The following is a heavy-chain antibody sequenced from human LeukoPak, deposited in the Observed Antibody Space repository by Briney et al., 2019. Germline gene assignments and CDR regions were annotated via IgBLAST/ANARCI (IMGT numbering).Heavy chain of an antibody. CDR3: ARERYSSSWYGGLDY. CDR2: IYYSGST. J-gene: IGHJ4*02. CDR1: GGSISSSSYY. D-gene: IGHD6-13*01. V-gene: IGHV4-39*07. Sequence: PSETLSLTCTVSGGSISSSSYYWGWIRQPPGKGLEWIGSIYYSGSTYYNPSLKSRVTISVDTSKNQFSLKLSSVTAADTAVYYCARERYSSSWYGGLDYWGQGTLVTVSS.